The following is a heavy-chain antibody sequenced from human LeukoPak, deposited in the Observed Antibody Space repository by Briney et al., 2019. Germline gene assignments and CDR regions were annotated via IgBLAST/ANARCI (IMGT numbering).Heavy chain of an antibody. V-gene: IGHV3-30*18. CDR2: ISYDGGNK. CDR1: GFTFGSYG. J-gene: IGHJ4*02. D-gene: IGHD6-19*01. Sequence: GGSLRLSCAASGFTFGSYGMQWVRQAPGKGLEWVALISYDGGNKYSADSVKGRFTISRDNSKNTLYLQMNSLRAEDTAVYYCAKGWVRSSDWYNDYWGRGTLVTVSS. CDR3: AKGWVRSSDWYNDY.